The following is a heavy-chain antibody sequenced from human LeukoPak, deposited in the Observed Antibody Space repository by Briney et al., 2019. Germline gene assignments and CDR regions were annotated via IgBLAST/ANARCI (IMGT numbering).Heavy chain of an antibody. J-gene: IGHJ4*02. V-gene: IGHV3-30*18. CDR3: AKDSVVPAAMGVPLAGYFDY. CDR2: ISYDGSNK. Sequence: GGSLRLSCAASGFTFSSYGMHWVRQAPGKGLEWVAVISYDGSNKYYADSVKGRFTISRDNSKNTLYLQMNSLRAEDTAVYYCAKDSVVPAAMGVPLAGYFDYWGQGTLVTVSS. D-gene: IGHD2-2*01. CDR1: GFTFSSYG.